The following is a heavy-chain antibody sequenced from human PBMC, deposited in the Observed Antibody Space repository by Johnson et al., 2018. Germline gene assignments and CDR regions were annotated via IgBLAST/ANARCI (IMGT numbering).Heavy chain of an antibody. CDR3: AGGGGSYSAFDI. V-gene: IGHV3-66*02. CDR2: IYTDGST. CDR1: GFTVRNNY. J-gene: IGHJ3*02. D-gene: IGHD1-26*01. Sequence: VQLLETGGGLVQPGGSLRLSCAASGFTVRNNYMNWVRQAPGEGLEWVSVIYTDGSTYSADFVKGRVTISRDSSKTTLYPQMNSVSAEATAAYYCAGGGGSYSAFDIWGQGTMVTVSS.